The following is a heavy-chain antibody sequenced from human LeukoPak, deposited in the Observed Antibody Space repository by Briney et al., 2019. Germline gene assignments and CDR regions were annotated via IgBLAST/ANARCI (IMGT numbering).Heavy chain of an antibody. V-gene: IGHV4-61*02. Sequence: SETLSLTCTVSGGSITSDAYYWSWIRQPAGKGLEWIGRVHTSGSTNYNPSLKSRVTISLDTSKNQFSLRMSSVTAADTAAYYCARANSPNWFDPWGQGTLVTVSS. CDR3: ARANSPNWFDP. CDR1: GGSITSDAYY. D-gene: IGHD2/OR15-2a*01. J-gene: IGHJ5*02. CDR2: VHTSGST.